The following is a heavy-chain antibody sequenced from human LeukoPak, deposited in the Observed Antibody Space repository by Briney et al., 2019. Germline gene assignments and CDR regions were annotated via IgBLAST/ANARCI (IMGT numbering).Heavy chain of an antibody. J-gene: IGHJ4*02. Sequence: SETLSLTCTVSGGSISSYYWSWIRQPPGKGLEWIGYIYYSGSTNYNPSLKSRVTISVDTSKNQFSLKLSSVTAADTAVYYCARGIVVVPAASHFDYWGQGTLVTVSS. V-gene: IGHV4-59*01. CDR2: IYYSGST. CDR1: GGSISSYY. CDR3: ARGIVVVPAASHFDY. D-gene: IGHD2-2*01.